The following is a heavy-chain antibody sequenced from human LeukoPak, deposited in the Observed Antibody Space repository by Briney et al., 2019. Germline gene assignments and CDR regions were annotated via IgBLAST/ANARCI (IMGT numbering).Heavy chain of an antibody. V-gene: IGHV3-21*04. CDR1: GFTFSSYS. J-gene: IGHJ4*02. D-gene: IGHD1-7*01. CDR3: AKMGTTTTQTTHRDY. CDR2: ISSSSSYI. Sequence: KPGGSLRLSCAASGFTFSSYSMNWVRQAPGKGLEWVSSISSSSSYIYYADSVKGRFTNSRDNAKNSLYLQMNSLRADDTAVYYCAKMGTTTTQTTHRDYWGQGTLVTVSS.